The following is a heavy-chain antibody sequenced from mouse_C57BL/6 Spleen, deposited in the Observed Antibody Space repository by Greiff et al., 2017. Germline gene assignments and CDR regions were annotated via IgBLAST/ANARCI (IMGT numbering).Heavy chain of an antibody. D-gene: IGHD2-4*01. CDR2: IRSKSSNYAT. Sequence: EVMLVESGGGLVQPKGSLKLSCAASGFTFNTYAMHWVRQAPGKGLEWVARIRSKSSNYATYYADSVKDRFTISRDDSQSMLYLQMNNLKTEDTAMYYCVREDDYDDGEGFDYWGQGTTLTVSS. J-gene: IGHJ2*01. CDR3: VREDDYDDGEGFDY. V-gene: IGHV10-3*01. CDR1: GFTFNTYA.